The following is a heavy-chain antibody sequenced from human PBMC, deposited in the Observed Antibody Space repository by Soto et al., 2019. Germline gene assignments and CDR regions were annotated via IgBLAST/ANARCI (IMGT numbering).Heavy chain of an antibody. V-gene: IGHV4-39*07. CDR3: ARSSRYAYDSSEGNFDY. CDR1: GGSISSGGYY. Sequence: SETLSLTCAVSGGSISSGGYYGAWIRQSPEKGLEWIGEISHSGTTKYNPSLKSRVTISVDTSRNQFSLKLSSVTAADTAVYFCARSSRYAYDSSEGNFDYWGQGTLVTVSS. D-gene: IGHD3-22*01. CDR2: ISHSGTT. J-gene: IGHJ4*02.